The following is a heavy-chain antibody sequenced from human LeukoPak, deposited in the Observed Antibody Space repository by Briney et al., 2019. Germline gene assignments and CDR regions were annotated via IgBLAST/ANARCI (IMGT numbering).Heavy chain of an antibody. CDR1: GYSISSGYY. CDR2: IYHGGST. Sequence: SETLSLTCAVSGYSISSGYYWGLIRPPPGKGLEWVGSIYHGGSTYYNPSLKSRVTISVDTSKNKFSLKLSSVTAADTAVYYCARHRSGVVVPAADDAFDIWGQGTMVTVSS. CDR3: ARHRSGVVVPAADDAFDI. V-gene: IGHV4-38-2*01. D-gene: IGHD2-2*01. J-gene: IGHJ3*02.